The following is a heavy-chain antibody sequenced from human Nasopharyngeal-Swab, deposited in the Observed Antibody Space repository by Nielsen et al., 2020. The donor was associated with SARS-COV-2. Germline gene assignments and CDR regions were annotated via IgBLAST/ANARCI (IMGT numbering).Heavy chain of an antibody. D-gene: IGHD6-19*01. CDR3: AKKYGTRGWYVGLDY. V-gene: IGHV3-23*01. Sequence: GGSLRLSWAASGFGFSAFAMSWVRQVPGKGLEWVSAAGGNDGSTFYADSVRGRLTISRDNSKNTLYLQMNSLRAEDTALYYCAKKYGTRGWYVGLDYWGQGTQVTVSS. CDR2: AGGNDGST. CDR1: GFGFSAFA. J-gene: IGHJ4*02.